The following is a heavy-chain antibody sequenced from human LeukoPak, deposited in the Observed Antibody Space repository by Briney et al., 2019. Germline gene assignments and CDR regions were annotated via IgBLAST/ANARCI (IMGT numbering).Heavy chain of an antibody. V-gene: IGHV1-46*01. CDR1: GYTFTGYY. Sequence: GASVKVSCKASGYTFTGYYMHWVRQAPGQGLEWMGIINPSGGSTGYAQKFQGRVTMTRDMSTSTVYMELSSLRSEDTAVYYCARDGGIAVAGTHRSYFDYWGQGTLVTVSS. CDR2: INPSGGST. D-gene: IGHD6-19*01. J-gene: IGHJ4*02. CDR3: ARDGGIAVAGTHRSYFDY.